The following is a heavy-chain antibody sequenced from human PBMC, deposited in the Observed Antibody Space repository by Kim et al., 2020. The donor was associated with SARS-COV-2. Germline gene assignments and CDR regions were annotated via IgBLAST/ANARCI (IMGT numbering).Heavy chain of an antibody. CDR2: IWYDGSSK. Sequence: GGSLRLSCAASGFTFSNYGMHWVRQAPDKGLEWVAAIWYDGSSKYYSDYVTGRFTISRDNSKNTLYLQMNSLRAEDTAVYYCAKERVRTLGWFDPWGQGTLVTVSS. J-gene: IGHJ5*02. D-gene: IGHD1-7*01. CDR3: AKERVRTLGWFDP. V-gene: IGHV3-33*06. CDR1: GFTFSNYG.